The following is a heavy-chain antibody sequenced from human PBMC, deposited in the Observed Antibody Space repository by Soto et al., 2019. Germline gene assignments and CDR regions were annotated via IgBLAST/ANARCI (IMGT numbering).Heavy chain of an antibody. J-gene: IGHJ5*02. CDR3: ARAVAPYLGTWFDP. V-gene: IGHV4-30-2*01. CDR1: GGSISSGNSYA. Sequence: QLQLQESGSGLVKPSQTLSLTCAVSGGSISSGNSYAWSWIRQPPGKGLECIGSISHTGRTSYNPSLKGRVTMSVDKSKYQFSLKLSSVTAADMAVYYCARAVAPYLGTWFDPWGQGSLVIVSS. CDR2: ISHTGRT. D-gene: IGHD3-16*01.